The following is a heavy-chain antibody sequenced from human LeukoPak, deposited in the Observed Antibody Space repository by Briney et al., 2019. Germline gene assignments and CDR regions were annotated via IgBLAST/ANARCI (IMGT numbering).Heavy chain of an antibody. CDR3: AKAIHSSSSGVVDY. Sequence: PGGSLRLSCAPSGFTFSNYAMHWVRQAPGKGLEWVTFIRYDGSNKYYAESVKGRLTISRDNSKNTLYLQMSSLRAEDTAVYYCAKAIHSSSSGVVDYWGQGTLVTVSS. CDR2: IRYDGSNK. D-gene: IGHD6-6*01. V-gene: IGHV3-30*02. CDR1: GFTFSNYA. J-gene: IGHJ4*02.